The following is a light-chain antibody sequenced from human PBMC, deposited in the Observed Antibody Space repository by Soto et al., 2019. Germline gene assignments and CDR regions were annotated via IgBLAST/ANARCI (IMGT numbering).Light chain of an antibody. CDR3: SSYTSISTYV. CDR1: SSEVGGYNY. V-gene: IGLV2-14*01. CDR2: DVR. J-gene: IGLJ1*01. Sequence: QFSLTQPASVSGSPGQSITISCTGTSSEVGGYNYVSWYQQHPGKAPKLMIYDVRNRPSGVSNRFSGSKSVNTASLTISGLQAEDEADYYCSSYTSISTYVFGTGTRSPS.